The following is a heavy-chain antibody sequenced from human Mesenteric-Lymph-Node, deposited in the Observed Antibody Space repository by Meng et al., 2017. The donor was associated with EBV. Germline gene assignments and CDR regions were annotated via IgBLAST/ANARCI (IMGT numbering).Heavy chain of an antibody. D-gene: IGHD1-7*01. CDR1: GGSISGNNW. CDR2: VFHIGST. V-gene: IGHV4-4*02. J-gene: IGHJ1*01. CDR3: ARVSEISGTWLDC. Sequence: QVQRQEPGPGLVKPSGTLSLTCAVSGGSISGNNWWSWIRQPPGKGLEWIGEVFHIGSTNYNPSLKSRVTISLDKSKNQFSLKLTSVTAADTAVYFCARVSEISGTWLDCWGQGTLVTVSS.